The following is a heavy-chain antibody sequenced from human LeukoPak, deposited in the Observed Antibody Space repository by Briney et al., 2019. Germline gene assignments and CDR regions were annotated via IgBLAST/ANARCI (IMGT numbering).Heavy chain of an antibody. Sequence: ASVKVSCKASGYTFTGYYMHWVRQAPGQGLEWMGWINPNSGGTNYAQKFQGRVTMTRDTSISTAYMELSRLRSDDTAVYYCARDVSDSSSWYGYYYYYGMDVWGQGTTVTVSS. CDR3: ARDVSDSSSWYGYYYYYGMDV. CDR1: GYTFTGYY. J-gene: IGHJ6*02. V-gene: IGHV1-2*02. CDR2: INPNSGGT. D-gene: IGHD6-13*01.